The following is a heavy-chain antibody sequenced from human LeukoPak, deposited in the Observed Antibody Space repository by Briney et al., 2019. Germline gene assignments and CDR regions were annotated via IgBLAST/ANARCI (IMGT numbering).Heavy chain of an antibody. D-gene: IGHD6-19*01. J-gene: IGHJ1*01. V-gene: IGHV4-59*01. Sequence: SETLSLICTVSGGSISSYYWNWIRQPPGKGLEWIGYIYYSGSTNYNPSLKSRVTISVDTSKNQFSLKLSSVTAADTAVYYCARGGWYPESFQHWGQGALVTVSS. CDR1: GGSISSYY. CDR2: IYYSGST. CDR3: ARGGWYPESFQH.